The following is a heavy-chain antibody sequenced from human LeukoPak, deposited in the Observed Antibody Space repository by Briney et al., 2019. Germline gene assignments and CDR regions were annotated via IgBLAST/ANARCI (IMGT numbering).Heavy chain of an antibody. Sequence: ASVKVSCKASGYTFTNYGINWVRQATGQGLEWMGWISAYNANTNYAQKFRGRVTMTTDISTRTAYMELRGLGSDDTAVFYCARSAPMAPFDYWGQGTLVTVSS. CDR3: ARSAPMAPFDY. V-gene: IGHV1-18*01. CDR1: GYTFTNYG. D-gene: IGHD3-10*01. J-gene: IGHJ4*02. CDR2: ISAYNANT.